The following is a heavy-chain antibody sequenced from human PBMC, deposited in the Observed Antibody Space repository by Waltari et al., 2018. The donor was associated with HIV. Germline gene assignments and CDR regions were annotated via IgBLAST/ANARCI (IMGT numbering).Heavy chain of an antibody. CDR2: ISYDGRNK. D-gene: IGHD6-6*01. J-gene: IGHJ4*02. CDR1: GVTFSDYG. CDR3: AKEDFEYGSSSHLGY. V-gene: IGHV3-30*18. Sequence: QVPMLASGGGVVQPGRPLRLTCEVSGVTFSDYGFHWVRQAPGRGVEWVALISYDGRNKEYAESVKGRFTLARDNATNTLFLQMNSLRAEDTAVYYCAKEDFEYGSSSHLGYWGQGTLVTVSS.